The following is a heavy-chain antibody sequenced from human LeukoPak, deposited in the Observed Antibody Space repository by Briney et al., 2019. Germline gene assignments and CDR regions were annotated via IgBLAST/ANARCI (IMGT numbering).Heavy chain of an antibody. V-gene: IGHV3-23*01. Sequence: GGSLRLSCAASGFTFSSYAMSWVRQAPGKGLEWVSAISGSGGSTYYADSVKGRFTISRDNSENTLYLQMNSLRAEDTAVYYCAKHDIVVVPAAQYYFDYWGQGTLVTVSS. CDR2: ISGSGGST. J-gene: IGHJ4*02. CDR3: AKHDIVVVPAAQYYFDY. CDR1: GFTFSSYA. D-gene: IGHD2-2*01.